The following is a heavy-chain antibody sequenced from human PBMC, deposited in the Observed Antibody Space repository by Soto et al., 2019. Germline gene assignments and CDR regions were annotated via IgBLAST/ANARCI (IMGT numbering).Heavy chain of an antibody. CDR1: GFTFSSYS. Sequence: GGSLRLSCAASGFTFSSYSMNWVRQAPGKGLEWVSYISSSSSTIYYADSVKGRFTISRDNAKNSLYLQMNSLRDEDTAVYYCAREGHFDWLLYNPSDYWGQGTLVTVSS. CDR3: AREGHFDWLLYNPSDY. D-gene: IGHD3-9*01. CDR2: ISSSSSTI. V-gene: IGHV3-48*02. J-gene: IGHJ4*02.